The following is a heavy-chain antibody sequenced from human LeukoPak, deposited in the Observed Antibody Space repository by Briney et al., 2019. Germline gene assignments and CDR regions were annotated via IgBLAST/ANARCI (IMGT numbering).Heavy chain of an antibody. V-gene: IGHV1-2*02. CDR1: GYTFTGYY. Sequence: ASVKVSCKASGYTFTGYYMHWVRQAPGQGLEWMGWINPNSGGTNYAQKFQGRVTMTRDTSISTAYMELSSLRSEDTAVYYCARVGYDSSDSTNSNFDYWGQGTLVTVSS. CDR2: INPNSGGT. CDR3: ARVGYDSSDSTNSNFDY. J-gene: IGHJ4*02. D-gene: IGHD3-22*01.